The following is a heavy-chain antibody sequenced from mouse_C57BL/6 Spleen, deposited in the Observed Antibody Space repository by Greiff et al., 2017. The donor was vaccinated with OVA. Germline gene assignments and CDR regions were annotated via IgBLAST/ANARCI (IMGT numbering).Heavy chain of an antibody. CDR3: ARIYDDYDGGYFDV. J-gene: IGHJ1*03. D-gene: IGHD2-4*01. V-gene: IGHV1-64*01. Sequence: VQLKQPGAELVKPGASVKLSCKASGYTFTSYWMHWVKQRPGQGLEWIGMIHPNSGSTNYNEKFKSKATLTVDKSSSTAYMQLSSLTSEDSSVYYCARIYDDYDGGYFDVWGTGTTVTVSS. CDR2: IHPNSGST. CDR1: GYTFTSYW.